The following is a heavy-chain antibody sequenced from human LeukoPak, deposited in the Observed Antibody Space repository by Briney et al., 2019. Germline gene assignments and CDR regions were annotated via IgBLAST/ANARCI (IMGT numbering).Heavy chain of an antibody. CDR3: ARDGGEMATKSPHPAYDY. J-gene: IGHJ4*02. CDR2: IYYSGSI. CDR1: GGSISSSSYY. D-gene: IGHD5-24*01. Sequence: PSETLSLTCTVSGGSISSSSYYWGWIRQPPGKGLEWIGSIYYSGSIYYNPSLKSRVTISVDTSKNQFSLKLSSVTAADTAVYYCARDGGEMATKSPHPAYDYWGQGTLVTVSS. V-gene: IGHV4-39*07.